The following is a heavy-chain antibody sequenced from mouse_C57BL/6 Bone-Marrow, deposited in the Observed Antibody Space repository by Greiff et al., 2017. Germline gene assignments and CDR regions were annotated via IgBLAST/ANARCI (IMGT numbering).Heavy chain of an antibody. D-gene: IGHD2-4*01. CDR2: IYPGDGDT. Sequence: VQRVESGPELVKPGASVKISCKASGYAFSSSWMNWVKQRPGKGLEWIGRIYPGDGDTNYNGKFKGKATLTADKSSSTAYMQLSSLTSEDSAVYFCAREPHYDRYYYAMDYWGQGTSVTVSS. V-gene: IGHV1-82*01. CDR1: GYAFSSSW. J-gene: IGHJ4*01. CDR3: AREPHYDRYYYAMDY.